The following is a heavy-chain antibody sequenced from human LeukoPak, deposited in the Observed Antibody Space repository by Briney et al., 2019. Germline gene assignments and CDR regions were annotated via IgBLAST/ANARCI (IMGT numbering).Heavy chain of an antibody. J-gene: IGHJ6*03. CDR1: GFTFSSYS. CDR2: ISSSSSYI. D-gene: IGHD2-15*01. V-gene: IGHV3-21*04. CDR3: ARDRCSGGRCYSLSVGHMDV. Sequence: PGGSLRLSCAASGFTFSSYSMNWVRQAPGKGLEWVSSISSSSSYIYYADSVKGRFTISRDNAKNSLYLQMNSLRAEDTALYYCARDRCSGGRCYSLSVGHMDVWGKGTTVTVSS.